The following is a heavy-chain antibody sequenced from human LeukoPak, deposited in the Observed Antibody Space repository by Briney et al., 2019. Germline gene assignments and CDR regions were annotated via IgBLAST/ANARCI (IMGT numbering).Heavy chain of an antibody. J-gene: IGHJ3*02. D-gene: IGHD1-20*01. CDR3: ARDDRYNWNDGAEKISFHDAFDI. Sequence: ASVKVSCKASGYTFTGYYMHWVRQAPGQGLEWMGWISAYNGDTDYAQRFQGRVTVTTDKSTSTAYMEVTSLRSDDTAVYYCARDDRYNWNDGAEKISFHDAFDIWGQGTVVTVSS. CDR1: GYTFTGYY. V-gene: IGHV1-18*04. CDR2: ISAYNGDT.